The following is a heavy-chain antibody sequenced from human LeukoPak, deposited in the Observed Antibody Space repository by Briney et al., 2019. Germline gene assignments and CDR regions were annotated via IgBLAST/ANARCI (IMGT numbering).Heavy chain of an antibody. Sequence: GGSLRLSCAASGFTFSNYMMHWVRQAPGKGLVWVSRIKSDGITITYADSVKGRFTISRDNAKNTLYLQMNSLRAEDTAVYYCLRDLNWSLDQWGQGALVTVSS. CDR3: LRDLNWSLDQ. CDR1: GFTFSNYM. D-gene: IGHD1-20*01. J-gene: IGHJ4*02. V-gene: IGHV3-74*01. CDR2: IKSDGITI.